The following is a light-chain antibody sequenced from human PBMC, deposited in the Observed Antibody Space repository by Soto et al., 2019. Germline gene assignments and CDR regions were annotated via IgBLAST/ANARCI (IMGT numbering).Light chain of an antibody. V-gene: IGKV3-15*01. CDR3: QQYNNWSWT. Sequence: EIVMQPSPATPSVSREERATLSWRASQSGSTKLACYQQKPGQAPRLLIHGASTRATGIPARFSGSGSGTEFTLTISSLQAEDFAVYYCQQYNNWSWTFGQGNKVEIK. J-gene: IGKJ1*01. CDR1: QSGSTK. CDR2: GAS.